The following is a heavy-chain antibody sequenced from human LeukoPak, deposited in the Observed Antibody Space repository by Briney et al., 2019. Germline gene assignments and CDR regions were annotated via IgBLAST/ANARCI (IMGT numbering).Heavy chain of an antibody. D-gene: IGHD1-26*01. J-gene: IGHJ4*02. CDR2: IYHSGST. Sequence: SETLSLTCAVSGGSISSSNWWSWVRQPPGKGLEWIGEIYHSGSTNYNPSLKSRVTISVDKSKNQFSLKLSSVTAADTAVYYCAIPRNSGSYYLDYWGQGTLVTVSS. CDR3: AIPRNSGSYYLDY. CDR1: GGSISSSNW. V-gene: IGHV4-4*02.